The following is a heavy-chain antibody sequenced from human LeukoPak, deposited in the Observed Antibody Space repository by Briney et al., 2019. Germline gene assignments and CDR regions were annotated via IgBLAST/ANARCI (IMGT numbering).Heavy chain of an antibody. CDR2: IYPGDSET. V-gene: IGHV5-51*01. Sequence: GESLKISCKGSGCSFTSYWIGWVRQMPGKGLEWMGIIYPGDSETRYSPAFQGQVSISAEKSLSRAYLRWSSLKASDTAMYYCARPDSSSTHFDYWGQGTLVTVSS. CDR3: ARPDSSSTHFDY. J-gene: IGHJ4*02. CDR1: GCSFTSYW. D-gene: IGHD6-6*01.